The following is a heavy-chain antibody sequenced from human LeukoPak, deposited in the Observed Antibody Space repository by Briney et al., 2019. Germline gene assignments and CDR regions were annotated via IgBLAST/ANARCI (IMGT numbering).Heavy chain of an antibody. Sequence: PGGSLRLSCAASGFTFSTFIMNWVRQAPGKGLEWVSYISNSSSTMDYADSVKGRFTISRDNAKNSLYLQMNSLRDEDTAVYYCAREWNPSYYNYGVGVWGQGTTVTVSS. CDR3: AREWNPSYYNYGVGV. CDR1: GFTFSTFI. V-gene: IGHV3-48*02. CDR2: ISNSSSTM. J-gene: IGHJ6*02. D-gene: IGHD1-1*01.